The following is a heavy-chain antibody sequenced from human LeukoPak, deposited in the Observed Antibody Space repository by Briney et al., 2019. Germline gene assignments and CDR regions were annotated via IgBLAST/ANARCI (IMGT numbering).Heavy chain of an antibody. CDR2: IYYSGST. D-gene: IGHD6-13*01. Sequence: PSETLSLTCTVSGGSISSYYWSWIRQPPGKGLEWIGYIYYSGSTNYNPSLKSRVTISVDTSKNQFSLKLSSVTAADTAVYYCARDRSLDSSSWSDAFDIWGQGTMVTVSS. V-gene: IGHV4-59*01. CDR3: ARDRSLDSSSWSDAFDI. J-gene: IGHJ3*02. CDR1: GGSISSYY.